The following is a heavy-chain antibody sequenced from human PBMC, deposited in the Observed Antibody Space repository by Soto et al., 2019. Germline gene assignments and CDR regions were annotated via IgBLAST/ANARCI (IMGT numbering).Heavy chain of an antibody. V-gene: IGHV3-23*01. Sequence: PGGSLRLSCAASGFTFSSYAMSWVRQAPGKGLEWVSAISGSGGSTYYADSVKGRFTISRDNSKNTLYLQMNSLRAEDTAVYYCAKGGGVVVAALQAFDIWGQGTMVTVSS. D-gene: IGHD2-15*01. J-gene: IGHJ3*02. CDR1: GFTFSSYA. CDR3: AKGGGVVVAALQAFDI. CDR2: ISGSGGST.